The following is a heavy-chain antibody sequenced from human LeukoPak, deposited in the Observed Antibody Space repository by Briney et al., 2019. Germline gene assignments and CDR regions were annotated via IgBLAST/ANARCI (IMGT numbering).Heavy chain of an antibody. J-gene: IGHJ4*02. CDR1: GFTFSNYL. CDR3: AMALDY. Sequence: GGSLRLSCVASGFTFSNYLMNWVRQAPGKGLEWVSGISHSGSSIYYADSVKGRYTISRDNSKNTLYLQMDSLRSEDTAVYYCAMALDYWGQGTLVTVSS. V-gene: IGHV3-23*01. CDR2: ISHSGSSI.